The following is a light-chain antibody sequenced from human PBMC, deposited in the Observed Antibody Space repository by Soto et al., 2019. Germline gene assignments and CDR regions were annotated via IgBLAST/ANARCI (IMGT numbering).Light chain of an antibody. CDR2: SAS. V-gene: IGKV1-39*01. CDR3: QQSDSFPYN. Sequence: DIQMTQSPSTLSASVGDRVTITCRASQTISTYLNWYQQKLGRAPRLLIHSASALQSGVPSRFAGAGSGTDFTLTINSLQPEDFATYYCQQSDSFPYNFGQGTKVDIK. CDR1: QTISTY. J-gene: IGKJ2*01.